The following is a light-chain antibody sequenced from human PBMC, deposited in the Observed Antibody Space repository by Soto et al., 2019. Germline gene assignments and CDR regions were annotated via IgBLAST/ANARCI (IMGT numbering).Light chain of an antibody. J-gene: IGKJ1*01. CDR2: GAS. Sequence: EIVLTQSPGTLSLSPGERATLSCRASQSLKSSYLAWYQQRPGQAPRLLIYGASSRATGIPDRFSGSGSGTDFTLTISRLEPEDVAVYYCQQFGSSLWTFGRGTKVEIK. CDR3: QQFGSSLWT. CDR1: QSLKSSY. V-gene: IGKV3-20*01.